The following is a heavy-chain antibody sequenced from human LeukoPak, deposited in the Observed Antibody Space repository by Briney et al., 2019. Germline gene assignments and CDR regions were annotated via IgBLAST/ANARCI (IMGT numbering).Heavy chain of an antibody. V-gene: IGHV1-2*02. CDR3: ARGSVTTVVTPSNY. CDR2: INPNSGGT. J-gene: IGHJ4*02. CDR1: GYTFIGYY. Sequence: ASVKVSCKASGYTFIGYYMHWVRQAPGQGLEWMGWINPNSGGTNYAQKFQGRVTMTRDTSISTAYMERSRLRSDDTAVYYCARGSVTTVVTPSNYWGQGTLVTVSS. D-gene: IGHD4-23*01.